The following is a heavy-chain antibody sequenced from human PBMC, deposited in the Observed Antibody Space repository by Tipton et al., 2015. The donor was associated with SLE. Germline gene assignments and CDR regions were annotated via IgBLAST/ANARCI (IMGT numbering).Heavy chain of an antibody. CDR1: GASFSGNY. CDR3: ARDALRLIGNPSWYFDV. CDR2: INHDGST. Sequence: TLSLTCAVYGASFSGNYWSWIRQPPGKGLEGIGEINHDGSTNYNPSLESRVAISVDTSKNQISLKLTSVTAADTAVYYCARDALRLIGNPSWYFDVWGRGTLVTVSS. V-gene: IGHV4-34*01. D-gene: IGHD4-23*01. J-gene: IGHJ2*01.